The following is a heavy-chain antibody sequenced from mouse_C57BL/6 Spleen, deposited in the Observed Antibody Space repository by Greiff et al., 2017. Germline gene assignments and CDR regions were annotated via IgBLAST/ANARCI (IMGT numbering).Heavy chain of an antibody. CDR1: GYTFTSYW. V-gene: IGHV1-55*01. D-gene: IGHD2-5*01. J-gene: IGHJ3*01. Sequence: QVQLQQPGAELVKPGASVKMSCKASGYTFTSYWITWVKQRPGQGLEWIGDIYPGSGSTNYNEKFKSKATLTVDTSSSTAYMQLSSLTSDDSAVYYCAREAYYSNNPFAYWGQGTLVTVSA. CDR3: AREAYYSNNPFAY. CDR2: IYPGSGST.